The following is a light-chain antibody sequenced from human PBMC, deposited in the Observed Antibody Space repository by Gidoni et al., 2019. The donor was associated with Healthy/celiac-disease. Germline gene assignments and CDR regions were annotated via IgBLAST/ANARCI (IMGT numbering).Light chain of an antibody. CDR1: SSDVGSYNL. V-gene: IGLV2-23*02. J-gene: IGLJ2*01. CDR2: EVS. CDR3: CSYAGSSTSV. Sequence: QSALTQPASASGSPGQSITISCTGTSSDVGSYNLLSWYQQHPGKAPKLMIYEVSKRPSGVSNRFSGSKSGNTASLTISGLQAEDEADYYCCSYAGSSTSVFGGGTKLTVL.